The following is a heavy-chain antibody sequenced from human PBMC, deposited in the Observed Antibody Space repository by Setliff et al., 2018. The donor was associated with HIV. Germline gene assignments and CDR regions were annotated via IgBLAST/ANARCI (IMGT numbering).Heavy chain of an antibody. CDR3: ARASSGYLIVHY. Sequence: PSETLSLTCTVSGGSINRISYYWTWIRQPAGKGPEWIGHIYTNGYTNYNPSLKSRVTISVDTSKNQFSLKLRSVSAADTAVYYCARASSGYLIVHYWGQGTLVTVSS. V-gene: IGHV4-61*09. J-gene: IGHJ4*02. CDR1: GGSINRISYY. CDR2: IYTNGYT. D-gene: IGHD3-22*01.